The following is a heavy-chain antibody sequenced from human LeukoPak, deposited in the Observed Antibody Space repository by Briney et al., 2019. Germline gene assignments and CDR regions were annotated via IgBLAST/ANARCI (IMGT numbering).Heavy chain of an antibody. CDR1: GVSISPYY. CDR2: VYYSGST. J-gene: IGHJ4*02. CDR3: ARGPPNLIKQQLVLFDFDY. D-gene: IGHD6-13*01. V-gene: IGHV4-59*01. Sequence: SETLSLTCDVSGVSISPYYWSWIRQPPGKGLEWIGYVYYSGSTNYNPSLKSRVTISVDTSKNQFSLELSSVTAADTAVYYCARGPPNLIKQQLVLFDFDYWGQGTLVTVSS.